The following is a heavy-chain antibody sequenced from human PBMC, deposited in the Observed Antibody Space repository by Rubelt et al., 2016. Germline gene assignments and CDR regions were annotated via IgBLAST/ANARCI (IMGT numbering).Heavy chain of an antibody. CDR1: GGSFRDYY. V-gene: IGHV4-34*01. CDR2: INHSGST. CDR3: ARANNGYDYP. Sequence: QVQLQQWGAGLLKPSETLSLSCAVYGGSFRDYYWSWIRQSPGKGLEWIGEINHSGSTNVNPSLKSRVTISVDTSKNQVSLKRRSVTAADAAVYSCARANNGYDYPWGQGTLVTVSS. J-gene: IGHJ5*02. D-gene: IGHD5-12*01.